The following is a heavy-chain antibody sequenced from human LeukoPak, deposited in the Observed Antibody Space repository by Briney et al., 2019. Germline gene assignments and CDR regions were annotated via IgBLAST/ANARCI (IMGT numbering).Heavy chain of an antibody. Sequence: ASVKVSCKASGYTFTSYYMHWVRQAPGQGLEWMGIINPSGGSTSYAQKFQGRVTMTRDTSTSTVYMELSSLRSEDTAVYYCGRDLWAYYDSSGYEFDYWGQGTLVTVSS. D-gene: IGHD3-22*01. CDR3: GRDLWAYYDSSGYEFDY. CDR1: GYTFTSYY. CDR2: INPSGGST. J-gene: IGHJ4*02. V-gene: IGHV1-46*01.